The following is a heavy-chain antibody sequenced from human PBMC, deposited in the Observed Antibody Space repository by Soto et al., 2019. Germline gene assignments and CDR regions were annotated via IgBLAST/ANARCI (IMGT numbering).Heavy chain of an antibody. CDR2: ISTYNGDT. CDR1: GYTFTRSG. CDR3: ARIRDLRFFDWLYFDY. V-gene: IGHV1-18*01. J-gene: IGHJ4*02. D-gene: IGHD3-9*01. Sequence: ASVKVSCKASGYTFTRSGISWVRQAPGQGLEWMGWISTYNGDTNYAQTFQGRVTMTTDTSTTTAYMELRSLRSDDTAVFYCARIRDLRFFDWLYFDYWGQGTLVTVSS.